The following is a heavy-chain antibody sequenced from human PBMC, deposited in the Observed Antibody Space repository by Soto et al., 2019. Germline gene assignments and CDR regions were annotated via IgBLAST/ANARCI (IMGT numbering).Heavy chain of an antibody. CDR2: ISFDGIKK. Sequence: QVQLVESGGSVVQPGRSLRLSCAASGFTFRSYDMHWVRQAPGKGLEWMGVISFDGIKKYYADSVKGRFTISRDSSKNKLYLQMNSLRAEDTAVYYCAKPIVAAGYYGMDVWGHGITVTVSS. CDR3: AKPIVAAGYYGMDV. D-gene: IGHD6-13*01. V-gene: IGHV3-30*18. J-gene: IGHJ6*02. CDR1: GFTFRSYD.